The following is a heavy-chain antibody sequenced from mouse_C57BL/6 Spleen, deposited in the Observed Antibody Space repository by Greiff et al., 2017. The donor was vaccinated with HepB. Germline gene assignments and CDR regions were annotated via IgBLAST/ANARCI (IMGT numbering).Heavy chain of an antibody. D-gene: IGHD1-1*01. CDR1: GFTFSDYG. V-gene: IGHV5-17*01. CDR2: ISSGSSTI. Sequence: EVKLVESGGGLVKPGGSLKLSCAASGFTFSDYGMHWVRQAPEKGLEWVAYISSGSSTIYYADTVKGRVTISRDNAKNTLFLQLTSLRSEDTAMYYCARRGDYGSSYYFDYWGQGTTLTVSS. CDR3: ARRGDYGSSYYFDY. J-gene: IGHJ2*01.